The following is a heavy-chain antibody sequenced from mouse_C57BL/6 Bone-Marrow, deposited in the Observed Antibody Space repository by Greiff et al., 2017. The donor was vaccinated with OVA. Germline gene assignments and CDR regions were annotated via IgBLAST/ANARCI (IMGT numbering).Heavy chain of an antibody. CDR1: GYTFTSYW. CDR3: AREDYYDYDGRGLDY. D-gene: IGHD2-4*01. Sequence: QVQLQQPGSELVKPGASVKLSCKASGYTFTSYWMHWVKQRPGRGLEWIGRIDPNSGGTKYNEKFKSKATLTVVQTSSTAYIQLSSLTSDDSAVYYCAREDYYDYDGRGLDYWGQGTTLTVSS. V-gene: IGHV1-72*01. CDR2: IDPNSGGT. J-gene: IGHJ2*01.